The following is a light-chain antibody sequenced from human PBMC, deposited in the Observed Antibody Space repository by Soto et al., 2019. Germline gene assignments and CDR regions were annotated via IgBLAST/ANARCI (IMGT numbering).Light chain of an antibody. CDR1: QTVTHNL. V-gene: IGKV3-20*01. CDR2: GEX. Sequence: IVVTQSPGTLALSPGERATVTXRASQTVTHNLLAWYQFRPAHATRIXXXGEXSRATGIPERFTGSGSGKDFTLTITRLEPEYFAVYYCQQFGRSLTITFGQGTRLDIK. J-gene: IGKJ5*01. CDR3: QQFGRSLTIT.